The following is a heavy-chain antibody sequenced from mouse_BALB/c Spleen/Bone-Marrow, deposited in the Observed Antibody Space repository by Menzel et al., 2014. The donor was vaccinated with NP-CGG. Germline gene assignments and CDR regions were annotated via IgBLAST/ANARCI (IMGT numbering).Heavy chain of an antibody. J-gene: IGHJ4*01. V-gene: IGHV1-67*01. CDR2: ISTYSGNT. Sequence: QVQLQQPGPELVRPGVSVKISCKGSGYTFTDYAMHWVKQSHARSLEWIGVISTYSGNTNYNQKFKGKATMTADKSSSXAYXXXXRLTSEDSAIYYCARGSSPYYYAMDYWGQGTSVTVSS. CDR3: ARGSSPYYYAMDY. CDR1: GYTFTDYA. D-gene: IGHD1-1*01.